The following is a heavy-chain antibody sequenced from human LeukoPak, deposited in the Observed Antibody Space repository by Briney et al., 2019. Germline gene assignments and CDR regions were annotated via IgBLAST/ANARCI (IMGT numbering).Heavy chain of an antibody. D-gene: IGHD3-10*01. V-gene: IGHV3-21*01. CDR3: ARDVRFGDRTYYFDY. CDR2: ISSSSSYI. Sequence: GGSLRLSCAASGFTFSNYSMNWVRQAPGKGLEWVSSISSSSSYIYYADSVKCRFTISRDNAKNSLYLQMSSLRAEDTAVYYCARDVRFGDRTYYFDYWGQGTLVTVSS. CDR1: GFTFSNYS. J-gene: IGHJ4*02.